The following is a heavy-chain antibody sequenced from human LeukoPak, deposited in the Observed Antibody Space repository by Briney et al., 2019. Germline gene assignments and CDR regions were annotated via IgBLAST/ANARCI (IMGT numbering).Heavy chain of an antibody. CDR1: GFSFRSYW. CDR2: DNGDGSTT. D-gene: IGHD2-15*01. V-gene: IGHV3-74*01. Sequence: GGSLRLSCAASGFSFRSYWMHWVRQAPGKGLMYISRDNGDGSTTNYADVVKGRFTMSRDNVKNTLYLQMNSLRVEDTAVYYCARDPRNVGLAPWGQGTLVTVSS. CDR3: ARDPRNVGLAP. J-gene: IGHJ5*02.